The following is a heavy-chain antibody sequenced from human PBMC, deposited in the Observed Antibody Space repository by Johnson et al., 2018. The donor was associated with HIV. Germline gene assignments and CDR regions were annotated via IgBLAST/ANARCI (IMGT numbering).Heavy chain of an antibody. CDR2: IGTAGSTI. CDR1: GFTFSSYD. Sequence: VQLVESGGGLVKPGGSLRLSCAASGFTFSSYDMHWVRQATGKGLEWVSAIGTAGSTIYYADSVKGRFTISRDNAKNSLYLQMNSLRAEDTAVYYCARDIAIQLWSHDAFDIWGQGTMVTVSS. J-gene: IGHJ3*02. D-gene: IGHD5-18*01. CDR3: ARDIAIQLWSHDAFDI. V-gene: IGHV3-11*04.